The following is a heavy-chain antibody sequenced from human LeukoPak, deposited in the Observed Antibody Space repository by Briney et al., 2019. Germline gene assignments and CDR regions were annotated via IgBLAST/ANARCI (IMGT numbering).Heavy chain of an antibody. CDR1: GFTFSSYS. CDR3: ARRHYYGPMGIDY. D-gene: IGHD3-10*01. Sequence: PWGSLRLSCAASGFTFSSYSMNGVRQAPGKGLEWVSSISSSSSYIYYADSVKGRFTISRDNSKNTLYLQMNSLRAEDTAVYYCARRHYYGPMGIDYWGQGTLVTVSS. J-gene: IGHJ4*02. CDR2: ISSSSSYI. V-gene: IGHV3-21*01.